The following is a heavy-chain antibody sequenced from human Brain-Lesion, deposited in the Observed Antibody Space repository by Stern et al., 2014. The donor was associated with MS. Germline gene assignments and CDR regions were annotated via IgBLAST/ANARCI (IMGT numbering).Heavy chain of an antibody. CDR3: ARELPDLNAFDI. CDR2: IYHSGGT. D-gene: IGHD1-14*01. V-gene: IGHV4-4*02. Sequence: VQLVESGPGLVKPSGTLSLTCAVPGGSISSSNWWSWVRQSPGKALEWIGEIYHSGGTKYSPSFESRVIISVDKSKNQFSLKRSYVTAADTAVYYCARELPDLNAFDIWGQGTMVTVSS. CDR1: GGSISSSNW. J-gene: IGHJ3*02.